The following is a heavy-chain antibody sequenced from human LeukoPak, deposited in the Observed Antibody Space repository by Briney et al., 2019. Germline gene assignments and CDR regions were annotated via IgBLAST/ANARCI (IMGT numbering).Heavy chain of an antibody. D-gene: IGHD3-3*01. J-gene: IGHJ4*02. Sequence: GFLRLSCAASGFTFSNYVMSWVRQTPGKGLEWVSAISGSGGSTYYADSVKGRFTISRDNSKNTLSLQMNSLRAEDTAVYYCATQLRLRFLEWLRWGQGTLVTVSS. V-gene: IGHV3-23*01. CDR2: ISGSGGST. CDR1: GFTFSNYV. CDR3: ATQLRLRFLEWLR.